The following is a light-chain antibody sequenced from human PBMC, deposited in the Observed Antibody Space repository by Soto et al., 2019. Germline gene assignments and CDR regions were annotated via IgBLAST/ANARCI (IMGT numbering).Light chain of an antibody. V-gene: IGKV1-27*01. Sequence: DIQITQSPSSLSASVGDRVIITCRASQGISTYLAWYQQKPRKVPKLLIYASSTLQSGVPSRFSGSVSGTDFNPTISSLQAKDDETYYCQEYNNAPWTFRQRTKMDIK. CDR3: QEYNNAPWT. J-gene: IGKJ1*01. CDR1: QGISTY. CDR2: ASS.